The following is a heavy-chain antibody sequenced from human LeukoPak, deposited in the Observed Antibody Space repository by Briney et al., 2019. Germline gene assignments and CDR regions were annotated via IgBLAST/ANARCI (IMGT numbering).Heavy chain of an antibody. CDR3: ARSEQWLVPLDH. CDR2: IYYSGST. Sequence: SETLSLTCTVSGGSLSSSTYYWGWIRQPPGTGLEWFGSIYYSGSTYYNPSLKSRVTISVDTSKNQFSLKLSSVTAADTAVYYCARSEQWLVPLDHWGQGTLVTVSS. CDR1: GGSLSSSTYY. V-gene: IGHV4-39*07. J-gene: IGHJ4*02. D-gene: IGHD6-19*01.